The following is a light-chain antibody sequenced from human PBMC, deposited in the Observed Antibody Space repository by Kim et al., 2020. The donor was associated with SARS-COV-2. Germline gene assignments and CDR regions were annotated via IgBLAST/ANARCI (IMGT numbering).Light chain of an antibody. CDR1: RSDVGSYNL. V-gene: IGLV2-23*02. Sequence: QSVVTQPASVSGSPGQSITISCSGTRSDVGSYNLVSWYQQHPGKAPKLMIFEVTKRPSGVSDRFSGSKSGNTASLTISGLQPEDEADYYCCSYAGSSTYVFGTGTKVTVL. J-gene: IGLJ1*01. CDR3: CSYAGSSTYV. CDR2: EVT.